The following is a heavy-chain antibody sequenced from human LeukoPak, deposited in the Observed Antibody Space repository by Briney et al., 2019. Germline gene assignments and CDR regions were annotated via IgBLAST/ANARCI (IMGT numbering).Heavy chain of an antibody. CDR3: ARDRLIGYSYGLDFDY. J-gene: IGHJ4*02. D-gene: IGHD5-18*01. CDR1: GYTLTELS. V-gene: IGHV1-46*01. CDR2: INPSGGST. Sequence: ASVEVSCKVSGYTLTELSMHWVRQAPGQGLEWMGIINPSGGSTSYAQKFQGRVTMTRDTSTSTVYMELSSLRSEDTAVYYCARDRLIGYSYGLDFDYWGQGTLVTVSS.